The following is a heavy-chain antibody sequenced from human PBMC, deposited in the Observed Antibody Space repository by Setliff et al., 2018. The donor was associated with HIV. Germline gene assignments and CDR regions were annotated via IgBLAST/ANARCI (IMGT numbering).Heavy chain of an antibody. J-gene: IGHJ5*02. CDR3: ARHRRDYYGSGGYSA. V-gene: IGHV4-59*08. CDR1: GGSINSYY. D-gene: IGHD3-10*01. CDR2: IFYSGTT. Sequence: SETLSLTCTVSGGSINSYYWSWIRQPPGKGLEWIGYIFYSGTTSYNPSLKSRVTISVDTSKNQFSLKLSSVTAADTAVYYCARHRRDYYGSGGYSAWGQGTLVTVPQ.